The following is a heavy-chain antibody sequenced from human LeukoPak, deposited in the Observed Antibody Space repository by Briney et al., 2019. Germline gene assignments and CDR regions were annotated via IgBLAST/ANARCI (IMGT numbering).Heavy chain of an antibody. CDR3: ARASSSSWLVDY. CDR2: ISAYNGNT. Sequence: ASVKVSCKASGYTFTSYGISWVRQAPGQGLEWMGWISAYNGNTNYAQKFQGRVTITRNTSISTAYMELSSLRSEDTAVYYCARASSSSWLVDYWGQGTLVTVSS. J-gene: IGHJ4*02. V-gene: IGHV1-18*01. CDR1: GYTFTSYG. D-gene: IGHD6-13*01.